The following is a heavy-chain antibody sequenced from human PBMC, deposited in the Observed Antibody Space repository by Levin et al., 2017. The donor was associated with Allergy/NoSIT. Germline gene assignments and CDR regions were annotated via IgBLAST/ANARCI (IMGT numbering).Heavy chain of an antibody. CDR2: ISYDGSNK. V-gene: IGHV3-30*18. D-gene: IGHD3-22*01. Sequence: GGSLRLSCAASGFTFSSYGMHWVRQAPGKGLEWVAVISYDGSNKYYADSVKGRFTISRDNSKNTLYLQMNSLRAEDTAVYYCAKAPWRVVITGFFDYWGQGTLVTVSS. CDR3: AKAPWRVVITGFFDY. J-gene: IGHJ4*02. CDR1: GFTFSSYG.